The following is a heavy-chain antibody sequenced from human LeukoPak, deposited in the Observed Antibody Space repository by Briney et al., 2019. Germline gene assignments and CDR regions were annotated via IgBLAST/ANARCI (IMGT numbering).Heavy chain of an antibody. D-gene: IGHD3-22*01. CDR1: GFTFSSYG. CDR2: IWYDGSNK. Sequence: GTSLRLSCAASGFTFSSYGMHWVRQAPGKGLEWVAVIWYDGSNKYYADSVKGRFTISRDNSKNTLYLQMDSLRAEDTAVYYCARGMYYYDSSGYYYRYWGQGTLVTVSS. V-gene: IGHV3-33*01. J-gene: IGHJ4*02. CDR3: ARGMYYYDSSGYYYRY.